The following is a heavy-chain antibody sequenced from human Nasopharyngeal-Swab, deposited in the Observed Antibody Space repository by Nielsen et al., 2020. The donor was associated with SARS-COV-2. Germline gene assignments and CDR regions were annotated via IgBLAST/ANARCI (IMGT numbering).Heavy chain of an antibody. V-gene: IGHV1-45*02. J-gene: IGHJ6*02. CDR1: GFSITYRF. D-gene: IGHD2-8*01. Sequence: SVKVSCKASGFSITYRFLHWMRQAPGKALEWMGWITPFNGNAKYAQKFQGRVSITRDGSRTTASLELSSLRPDDTAMYFCASGQCINGVCNPTDGLDVWGQGTSVTVS. CDR3: ASGQCINGVCNPTDGLDV. CDR2: ITPFNGNA.